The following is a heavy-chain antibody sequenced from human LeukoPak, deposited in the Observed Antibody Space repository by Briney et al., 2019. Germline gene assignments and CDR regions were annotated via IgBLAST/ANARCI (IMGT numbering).Heavy chain of an antibody. J-gene: IGHJ3*02. CDR3: AKDTERPRKLYYYDSSGYYYPGDAFDI. V-gene: IGHV3-23*01. Sequence: GGSLRLSCAASGFEFSSYSMSWVRQAPGKGLEWVSVIVRSGGTTYDADFVKGRFTISRDNSKNILYLQMNNLRVDDTAIYYCAKDTERPRKLYYYDSSGYYYPGDAFDIWGQGTMVTVSS. D-gene: IGHD3-22*01. CDR2: IVRSGGTT. CDR1: GFEFSSYS.